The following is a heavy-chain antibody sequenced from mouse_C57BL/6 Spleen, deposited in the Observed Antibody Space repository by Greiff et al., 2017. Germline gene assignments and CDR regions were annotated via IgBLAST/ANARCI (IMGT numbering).Heavy chain of an antibody. Sequence: QVQLQQSGAELVKPGASVKISCKASGYAFSSYWLNWVKQRPGKGLEWIGQIYPGDGDTNYNGKFKGKATLTANKASSTAYMQLSSLTSEDSAVYFCARRGYDYDEGPDYFDYWGQGTTLTVSS. V-gene: IGHV1-80*01. CDR1: GYAFSSYW. CDR2: IYPGDGDT. CDR3: ARRGYDYDEGPDYFDY. D-gene: IGHD2-4*01. J-gene: IGHJ2*01.